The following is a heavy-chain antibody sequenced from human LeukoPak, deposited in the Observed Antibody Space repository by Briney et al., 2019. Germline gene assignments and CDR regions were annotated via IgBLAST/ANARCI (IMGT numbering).Heavy chain of an antibody. J-gene: IGHJ5*02. CDR3: ARVDGHYYGSGSVVHFDP. CDR1: GGSISSGGYY. V-gene: IGHV4-31*03. CDR2: IYYSGST. Sequence: SSETLSLTCTVSGGSISSGGYYRSWIRQHPGKGLEWIGYIYYSGSTYYNPSLKSRVTISVDTSKNQFSLKLSSVTAADTAVYYCARVDGHYYGSGSVVHFDPWGQGTLVTVSS. D-gene: IGHD3-10*01.